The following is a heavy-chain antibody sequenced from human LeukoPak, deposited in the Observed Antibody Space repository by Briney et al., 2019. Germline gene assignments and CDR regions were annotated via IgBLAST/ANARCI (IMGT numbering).Heavy chain of an antibody. J-gene: IGHJ3*02. V-gene: IGHV3-23*01. CDR1: GFTFSSYG. Sequence: GGSLRLSCAASGFTFSSYGMGWVRQAPGKGLEWVSAISGSGGSTYYADSVKGRFTISRDNSKNTLYLQMNSLRAEDTAVYYCAKATSIREGAFDIWGQGTMVTVSS. CDR2: ISGSGGST. D-gene: IGHD1-26*01. CDR3: AKATSIREGAFDI.